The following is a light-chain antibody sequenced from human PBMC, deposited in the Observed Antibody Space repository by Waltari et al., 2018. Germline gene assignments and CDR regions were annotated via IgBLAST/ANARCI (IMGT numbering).Light chain of an antibody. Sequence: DIQMTQSPSSLSASVGDRVTITCRASQSIDRYLNWYQHKPPNAPKLLFYAAARLQSGVPSRFSGSGSGTDFTLTITSLQPDDFATYYCQHSYSPPYTFGQGTRLEIK. CDR1: QSIDRY. J-gene: IGKJ2*01. V-gene: IGKV1-39*01. CDR3: QHSYSPPYT. CDR2: AAA.